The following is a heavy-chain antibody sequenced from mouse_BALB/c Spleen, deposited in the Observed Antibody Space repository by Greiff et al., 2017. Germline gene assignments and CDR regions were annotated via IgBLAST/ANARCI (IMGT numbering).Heavy chain of an antibody. J-gene: IGHJ4*01. CDR2: ISSGGSYT. CDR3: ARHPHYYGSSFYAMDY. D-gene: IGHD1-1*01. CDR1: GFTFSSYA. V-gene: IGHV5-9-3*01. Sequence: EVKVVESGGGLVKPGGSLKLSCAASGFTFSSYAMSWVRQTPEKRLEWVATISSGGSYTYYPDSVKGRFTISRDNAKNTLYLQMSSLRSEDTAMYYCARHPHYYGSSFYAMDYWGQGTSVTVSS.